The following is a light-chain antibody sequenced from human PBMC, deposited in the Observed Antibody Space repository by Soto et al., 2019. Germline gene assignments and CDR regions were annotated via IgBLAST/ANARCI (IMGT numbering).Light chain of an antibody. CDR1: ETIIDY. CDR2: SAS. Sequence: DIQMSQSPSSLAASVGDSVTITCRASETIIDYFNWYQQQPAEAPKLLIFSASRLHIGVPSRFRGCGSGTHVTLTISSLQPDDFATYFCQQSFSAPRTFGPGTKLQAK. CDR3: QQSFSAPRT. J-gene: IGKJ2*01. V-gene: IGKV1-39*01.